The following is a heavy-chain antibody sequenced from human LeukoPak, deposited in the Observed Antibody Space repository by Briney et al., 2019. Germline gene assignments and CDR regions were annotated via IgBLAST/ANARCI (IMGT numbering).Heavy chain of an antibody. J-gene: IGHJ4*02. Sequence: GGSLRLSCAASGFTFSSHTMGWVRQAPGKGLEWVSGISGSGVNTYYADSVKGRFTISRDNSKNTLYLQMNSLRAEDTAVYYCARDRTTVTTLDYWGQGTLVTVSS. CDR1: GFTFSSHT. V-gene: IGHV3-23*01. CDR2: ISGSGVNT. D-gene: IGHD4-11*01. CDR3: ARDRTTVTTLDY.